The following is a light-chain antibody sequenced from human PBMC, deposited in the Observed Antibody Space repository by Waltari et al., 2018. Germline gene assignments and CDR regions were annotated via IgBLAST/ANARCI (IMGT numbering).Light chain of an antibody. CDR1: SSDVGGYNY. J-gene: IGLJ1*01. Sequence: QSALTQPASVSGSPGQSITISCTGTSSDVGGYNYVSWYQHHPGKAPKVKIFDVTKRPSWVSNRVSGTKSGNAASLTISGLQAEDEADYYCSSYTSSSTSRYVFGTGTKVTGL. V-gene: IGLV2-14*03. CDR2: DVT. CDR3: SSYTSSSTSRYV.